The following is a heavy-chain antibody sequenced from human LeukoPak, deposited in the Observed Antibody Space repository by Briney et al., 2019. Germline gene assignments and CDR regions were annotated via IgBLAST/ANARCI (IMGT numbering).Heavy chain of an antibody. CDR3: AREREDYYDSSGSWAFDI. Sequence: SETLSLTCAVSGGSISSGGYSWSWIRQPPGKGLEWIGYIYYSGSTSYNPSLKSRATISVDTSKNQFSLKLSSVTAADTAVYYCAREREDYYDSSGSWAFDIWGQGTMVTVSS. V-gene: IGHV4-30-4*07. CDR2: IYYSGST. CDR1: GGSISSGGYS. J-gene: IGHJ3*02. D-gene: IGHD3-22*01.